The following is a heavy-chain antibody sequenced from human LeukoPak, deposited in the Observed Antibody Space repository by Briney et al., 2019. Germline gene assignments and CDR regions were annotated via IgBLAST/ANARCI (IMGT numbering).Heavy chain of an antibody. CDR2: ISISGQTT. CDR3: VRDRNGKSLHDAFDI. J-gene: IGHJ3*02. D-gene: IGHD5/OR15-5a*01. Sequence: PGGSLRLSCDASGFTFTTYSMTWVRQAPGKGLEWVSHISISGQTTYYADSVQGRFTISRDNAKNSLYLHMNSLRPEDTALYYCVRDRNGKSLHDAFDIWGQGTMVPVSS. V-gene: IGHV3-48*04. CDR1: GFTFTTYS.